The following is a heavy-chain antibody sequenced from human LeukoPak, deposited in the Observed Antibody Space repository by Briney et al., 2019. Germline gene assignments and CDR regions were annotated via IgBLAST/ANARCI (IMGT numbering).Heavy chain of an antibody. V-gene: IGHV3-23*01. CDR3: AKDPGYYYDSSGPTAQV. CDR1: GFTFSSYA. J-gene: IGHJ4*02. Sequence: PGGSLRLSCAASGFTFSSYAMSWVRQAPGKGLEWVSAISGSGGSTYYADSVKGRFTISRDNSKNTLYLQMNSLRAEDTAVYYCAKDPGYYYDSSGPTAQVWGQGTLVTVSS. D-gene: IGHD3-22*01. CDR2: ISGSGGST.